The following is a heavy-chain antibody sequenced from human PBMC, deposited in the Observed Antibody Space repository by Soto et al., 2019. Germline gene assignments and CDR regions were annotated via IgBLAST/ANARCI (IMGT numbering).Heavy chain of an antibody. D-gene: IGHD2-15*01. Sequence: GESLKISCKASGYIFIDYWIGWVRQMPGKGLEWMGIVYPRDSDTRYSPSFQGQVTISADRSTGTAFLQWRSLKASDTALYYCAGPPVPGYSIHFNSWGQGTLVTVSS. CDR2: VYPRDSDT. CDR3: AGPPVPGYSIHFNS. J-gene: IGHJ4*02. V-gene: IGHV5-51*01. CDR1: GYIFIDYW.